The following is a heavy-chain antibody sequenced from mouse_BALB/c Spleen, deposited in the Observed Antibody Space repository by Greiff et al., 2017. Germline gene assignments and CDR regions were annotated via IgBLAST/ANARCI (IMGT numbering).Heavy chain of an antibody. D-gene: IGHD2-4*01. CDR3: ARQNYDGWYFDV. CDR1: GFTFSSYG. CDR2: ISSGGSYT. J-gene: IGHJ1*01. Sequence: EVQRVESGGDLVKPGGSLKLSCAASGFTFSSYGMSWVRQTPDKRLEWVATISSGGSYTYYPDSVKGRFTLSRDNAKNTLYLQMSSLKSEDTAMYYCARQNYDGWYFDVGGAGTTVTVSS. V-gene: IGHV5-6*01.